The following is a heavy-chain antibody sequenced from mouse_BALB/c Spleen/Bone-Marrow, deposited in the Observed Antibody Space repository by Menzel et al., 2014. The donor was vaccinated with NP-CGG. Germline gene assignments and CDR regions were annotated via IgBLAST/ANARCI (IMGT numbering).Heavy chain of an antibody. CDR3: ARVYGSRDC. CDR2: MHYNNNT. V-gene: IGHV3-1*02. J-gene: IGHJ2*01. D-gene: IGHD1-1*01. CDR1: GYSITSGYS. Sequence: VQLQQSGPDLVKPSQSLSLPCTVTGYSITSGYSCHWIRQFPGNKLEWMGYMHYNNNTNYNPSLRSRISITRDTSKNQFFLQLNFVTTEDTATYYCARVYGSRDCWGQGTTLTVSS.